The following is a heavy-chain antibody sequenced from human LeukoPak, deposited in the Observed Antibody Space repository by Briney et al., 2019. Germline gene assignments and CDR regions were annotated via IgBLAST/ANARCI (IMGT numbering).Heavy chain of an antibody. V-gene: IGHV3-30*04. Sequence: PGRSLRLSCAASGFTFSRYAMSWVRQAPGKGLEWVAIISYDGSDKQYADSVKGRFTISRDNSKNTLYLQMNSLRAEDTAVYYCARVKQWELLPDYWGQGTLVTVSS. CDR2: ISYDGSDK. CDR3: ARVKQWELLPDY. D-gene: IGHD1-26*01. J-gene: IGHJ4*02. CDR1: GFTFSRYA.